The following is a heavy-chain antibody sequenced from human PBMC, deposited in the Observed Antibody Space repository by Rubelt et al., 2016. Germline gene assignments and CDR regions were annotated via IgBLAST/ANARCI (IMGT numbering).Heavy chain of an antibody. V-gene: IGHV3-30*04. CDR1: GFTFSSYA. CDR3: ARPNGDFWSGYSYYFDY. D-gene: IGHD3-3*01. J-gene: IGHJ4*02. CDR2: ISYDGSNR. Sequence: QVQLVESGGGVVQPGRSLRLSCAASGFTFSSYAMHWVRQAPGKGLEWVAVISYDGSNRYYADSVTGRFTIPRDKAKNSRFLQRNSLGAEETAVYYCARPNGDFWSGYSYYFDYWGQGTLVTVSS.